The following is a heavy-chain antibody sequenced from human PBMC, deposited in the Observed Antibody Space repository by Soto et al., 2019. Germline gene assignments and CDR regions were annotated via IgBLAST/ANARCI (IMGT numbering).Heavy chain of an antibody. V-gene: IGHV3-23*01. CDR2: ISGGGDAT. J-gene: IGHJ2*01. Sequence: EQLLESGGGLVQPGGSLRLSCAASGFTFISYAMNWVRQAPGKGLQWVSAISGGGDATFYADSVKGRFTISRDNSRNTVTLQMNSLGADDTAVYYCARKVPGSTTRPDYWYFDLWGRGTLVTVSS. D-gene: IGHD3-10*01. CDR3: ARKVPGSTTRPDYWYFDL. CDR1: GFTFISYA.